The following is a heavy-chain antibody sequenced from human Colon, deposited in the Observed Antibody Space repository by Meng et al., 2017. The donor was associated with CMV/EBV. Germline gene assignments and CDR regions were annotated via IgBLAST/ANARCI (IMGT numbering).Heavy chain of an antibody. V-gene: IGHV4-59*01. Sequence: SETLSLTCTVSGGSISPYYWSWIRQPPGKGLEWLGYIFHGGTTNYKSSLKSRLTISVDTSKNQVFLELRSVTAADTAVYYCAKEGADNWFDPWGQGILVTVSS. CDR2: IFHGGTT. CDR1: GGSISPYY. D-gene: IGHD4/OR15-4a*01. J-gene: IGHJ5*02. CDR3: AKEGADNWFDP.